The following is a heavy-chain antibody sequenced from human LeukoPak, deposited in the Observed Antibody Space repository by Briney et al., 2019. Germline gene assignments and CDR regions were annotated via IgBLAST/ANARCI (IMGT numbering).Heavy chain of an antibody. D-gene: IGHD6-19*01. CDR3: ARDEWAGTVAY. V-gene: IGHV3-7*01. CDR2: IKQVGSEK. CDR1: GFTFNKYW. J-gene: IGHJ4*02. Sequence: GGSLRLSCAASGFTFNKYWMNWVRQAPGKGLEWVANIKQVGSEKYYVDSVKGRFTISRDNAKNSLFLQMDSLRAEDTAVYYCARDEWAGTVAYWGQGTLVTVSS.